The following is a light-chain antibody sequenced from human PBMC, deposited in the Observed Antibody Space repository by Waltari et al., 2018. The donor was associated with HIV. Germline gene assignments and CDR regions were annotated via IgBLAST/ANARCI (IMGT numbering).Light chain of an antibody. CDR1: QSVSSSY. J-gene: IGKJ1*01. CDR3: QQYGSSPPWT. Sequence: DIVLTQSPGTLSLSPGDRATLSCRASQSVSSSYLVWYQQKPDQAPRLLIYGASSRATGIPDRFSGSGSGTDFTLTISRLEPEDFAVYYCQQYGSSPPWTFGQGTKVEIK. V-gene: IGKV3-20*01. CDR2: GAS.